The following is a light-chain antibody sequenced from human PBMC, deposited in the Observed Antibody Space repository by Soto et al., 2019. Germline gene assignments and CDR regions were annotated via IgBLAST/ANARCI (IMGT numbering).Light chain of an antibody. Sequence: ENVLTQSPGTLSLSPGERVTLSCRASHSASSSYLAWYQQKPVQAPRLLIYGAYIRSTCIPDRFRGSGSGRDFTLTISRLEPEDVAVYYCEHYRSSPPYTFGQGTQLEI. CDR3: EHYRSSPPYT. J-gene: IGKJ2*01. CDR1: HSASSSY. CDR2: GAY. V-gene: IGKV3-20*01.